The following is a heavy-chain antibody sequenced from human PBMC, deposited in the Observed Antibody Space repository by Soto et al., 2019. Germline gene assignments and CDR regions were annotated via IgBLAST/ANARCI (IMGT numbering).Heavy chain of an antibody. CDR3: ARSVDTAMGDYYYGMDV. Sequence: SCKASGYTFTSYYMHWVRQAPGQGLEWMGIINPSGGSTSYAQKFQGRVTMTRDTSTSTVYMELSSLRSEDTAVYYCARSVDTAMGDYYYGMDVWGQGTTVTVSS. J-gene: IGHJ6*02. D-gene: IGHD5-18*01. CDR2: INPSGGST. V-gene: IGHV1-46*01. CDR1: GYTFTSYY.